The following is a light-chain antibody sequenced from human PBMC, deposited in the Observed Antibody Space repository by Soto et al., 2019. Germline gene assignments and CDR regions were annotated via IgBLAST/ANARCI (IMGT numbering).Light chain of an antibody. CDR1: SGSVSTSYY. V-gene: IGLV8-61*01. Sequence: QTVVTQEPSFSVSAGRTVTLTCGLSSGSVSTSYYPSWYQQTPGQAPRTLIYSTKTRSPGVPDRFSGSILGNKAALTITGAQADDESDYYCVLYMGSGIWVFGGGTKLTVL. CDR2: STK. J-gene: IGLJ3*02. CDR3: VLYMGSGIWV.